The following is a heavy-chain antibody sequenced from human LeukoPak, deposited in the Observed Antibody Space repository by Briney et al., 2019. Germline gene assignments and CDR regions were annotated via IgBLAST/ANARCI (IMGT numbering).Heavy chain of an antibody. J-gene: IGHJ4*02. V-gene: IGHV1-69*05. Sequence: ASVKVSCKASGYTFTSSGISWVRQAPGQRLEWLGQISPIIGITNYAQKFRGRVTITTDASTSTAYMELSGLRSEDTALYYCAKGGVEYASWSGVLDSWGQGTLVSVSS. D-gene: IGHD6-6*01. CDR1: GYTFTSSG. CDR3: AKGGVEYASWSGVLDS. CDR2: ISPIIGIT.